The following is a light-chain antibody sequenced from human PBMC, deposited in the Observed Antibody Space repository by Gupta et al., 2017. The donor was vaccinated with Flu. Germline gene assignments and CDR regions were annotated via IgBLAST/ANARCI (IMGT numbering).Light chain of an antibody. V-gene: IGKV2-30*01. CDR1: QSLVYSNGNSL. Sequence: ISCRSSQSLVYSNGNSLVNWYQQRPGQSPRRLIYEISKRDSGVPDRFSGSESGADFTLKISRVEAEDVGLYYCMQGTHWPYTFGQGTNLEIK. CDR3: MQGTHWPYT. J-gene: IGKJ2*01. CDR2: EIS.